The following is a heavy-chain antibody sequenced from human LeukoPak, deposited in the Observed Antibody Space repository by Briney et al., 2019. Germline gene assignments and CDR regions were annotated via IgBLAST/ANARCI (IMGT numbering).Heavy chain of an antibody. D-gene: IGHD3-22*01. V-gene: IGHV1-3*01. CDR1: GYTFTSYA. J-gene: IGHJ4*02. CDR3: ARAVGSRYYDSSGYYSPIDY. CDR2: INAGNGNT. Sequence: ASVKVSCKASGYTFTSYAMHWVRQAPGQRLEWMGWINAGNGNTKYSQKFQGRVTITRDTSASTAYMELSSLRSEDTAVYYCARAVGSRYYDSSGYYSPIDYWGQGTLVTVSS.